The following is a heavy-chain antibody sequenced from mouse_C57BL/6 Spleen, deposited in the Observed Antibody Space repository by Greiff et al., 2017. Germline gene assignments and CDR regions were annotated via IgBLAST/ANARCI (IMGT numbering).Heavy chain of an antibody. CDR1: GFTFSSYA. CDR3: AGYGSSYDY. J-gene: IGHJ2*01. V-gene: IGHV5-4*01. Sequence: DVQLVESGGGLVKPGGSLKLSCAASGFTFSSYAMSWVRQTPEKRLEWVATISDGGSYTYYPDNVKGRFTISRDNAKNNLYLQMSHLKSEDTAMYYCAGYGSSYDYWGQGTTLTVSS. D-gene: IGHD1-1*01. CDR2: ISDGGSYT.